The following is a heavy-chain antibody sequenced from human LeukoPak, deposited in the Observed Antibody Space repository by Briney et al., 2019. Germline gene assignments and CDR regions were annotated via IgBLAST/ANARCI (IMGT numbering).Heavy chain of an antibody. CDR1: RFTFSNYA. J-gene: IGHJ4*02. CDR2: ITGNGDYT. D-gene: IGHD1-26*01. Sequence: GGSLRLSCAASRFTFSNYAMSWVRQAPGKGLEWVSAITGNGDYTDYADSVKGRFTISRDNSKNTAYLQMNSLRSEDTAVYYCAKRSGINYGFFDSWXXXTXVTXX. V-gene: IGHV3-23*01. CDR3: AKRSGINYGFFDS.